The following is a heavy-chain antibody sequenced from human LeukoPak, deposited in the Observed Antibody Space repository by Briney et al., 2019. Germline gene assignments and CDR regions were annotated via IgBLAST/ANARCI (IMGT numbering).Heavy chain of an antibody. CDR3: AKVSGHYYFDY. Sequence: PGRSLRLSCAASGFTFDDYAMHWVRQAPGKGLEWVSGISWNSGSIGYADSVKGRLTISRDNAKNSLYLQMNSLRAEDMALYYCAKVSGHYYFDYWGQGTLVTVSS. CDR1: GFTFDDYA. J-gene: IGHJ4*02. CDR2: ISWNSGSI. V-gene: IGHV3-9*03. D-gene: IGHD6-25*01.